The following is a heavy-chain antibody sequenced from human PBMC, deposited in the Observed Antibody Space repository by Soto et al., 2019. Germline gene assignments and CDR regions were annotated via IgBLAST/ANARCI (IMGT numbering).Heavy chain of an antibody. CDR1: GGSISSSSYY. Sequence: SENLSLTCTVSGGSISSSSYYWGWIRQPPGKGLEWIGSIYYSGSTYYNPSLKSRVTISVDTSKNQFSLKLSSVTAADTAVYYCAITTDFWSGYYPWYFDYWGQGTLVTVSS. CDR3: AITTDFWSGYYPWYFDY. V-gene: IGHV4-39*01. CDR2: IYYSGST. J-gene: IGHJ4*02. D-gene: IGHD3-3*01.